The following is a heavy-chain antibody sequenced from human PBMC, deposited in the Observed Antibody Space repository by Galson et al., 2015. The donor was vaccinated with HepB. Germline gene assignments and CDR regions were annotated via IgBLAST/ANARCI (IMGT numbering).Heavy chain of an antibody. Sequence: SVKVSCKASGYTFTSYAMHWVRQAPGQRLEWMGWINAGNGNTKYSQKFQGRVTITRDTSASTAYMELSSLRSEDTAVYYCARDGGDDFWSGYYSSPYYYYGMD. CDR2: INAGNGNT. J-gene: IGHJ6*01. CDR1: GYTFTSYA. CDR3: ARDGGDDFWSGYYSSPYYYYGMD. V-gene: IGHV1-3*01. D-gene: IGHD3-3*01.